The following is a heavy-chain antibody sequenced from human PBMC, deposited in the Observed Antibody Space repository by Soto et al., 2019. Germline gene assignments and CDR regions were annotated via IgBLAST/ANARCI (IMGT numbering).Heavy chain of an antibody. D-gene: IGHD6-19*01. J-gene: IGHJ4*02. CDR1: GGSISSSSYY. CDR3: ARRAIAVAYEVPFVY. V-gene: IGHV4-39*01. CDR2: IYYSGST. Sequence: QLQLQESGPGLVKPSETLSLTCTVSGGSISSSSYYWGWIRQPPGKGLEWIGSIYYSGSTYYNPSLKSRVTSSVDTSKNQFSLRVSSVTAADTAVYYCARRAIAVAYEVPFVYWGQGTLVTVSS.